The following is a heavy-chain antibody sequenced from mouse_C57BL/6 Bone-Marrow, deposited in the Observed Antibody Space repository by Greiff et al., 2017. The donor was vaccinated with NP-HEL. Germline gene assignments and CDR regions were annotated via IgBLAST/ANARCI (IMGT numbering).Heavy chain of an antibody. CDR1: GFSLTSYG. V-gene: IGHV2-2*01. CDR2: IWSGGSA. J-gene: IGHJ3*01. D-gene: IGHD2-1*01. Sequence: QVQLQQSGPGLVQPSQSLSITCTVSGFSLTSYGVHWVRQSPGQGLEWLGVIWSGGSADYNAAFISSLSISKDNSKSQVFITMNSLQADDTAIYYCARKGEGNYAWFAYWGQGTLVTVSA. CDR3: ARKGEGNYAWFAY.